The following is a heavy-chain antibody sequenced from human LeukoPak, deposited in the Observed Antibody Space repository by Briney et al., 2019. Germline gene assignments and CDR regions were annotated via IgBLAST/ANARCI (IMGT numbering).Heavy chain of an antibody. J-gene: IGHJ5*01. CDR1: RFXFSGCW. Sequence: GGSLRLSCAASRFXFSGCWIHWVRQAPGKGLVWVSRINSDGYSITYADSVKGRFTISRDNAKNTLYLQMNSLIAEDTAVYFCARAGYSNGFDSWGQGTLVTVSS. CDR3: ARAGYSNGFDS. V-gene: IGHV3-74*03. D-gene: IGHD1-26*01. CDR2: INSDGYSI.